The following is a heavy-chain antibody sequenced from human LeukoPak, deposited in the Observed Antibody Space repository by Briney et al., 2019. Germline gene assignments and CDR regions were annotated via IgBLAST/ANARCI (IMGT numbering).Heavy chain of an antibody. Sequence: PGGSLRLSCAASGFTFSSYAMSWVRQAPGKGLEGVSAISGSGGSTYYADSVKGRSPLSRDNSKNKLYLQMNSLRAEDTAVYYCAKDQLTTVTTRAGKDVWGQGTTVTVSS. CDR3: AKDQLTTVTTRAGKDV. CDR2: ISGSGGST. J-gene: IGHJ6*02. V-gene: IGHV3-23*01. CDR1: GFTFSSYA. D-gene: IGHD4-11*01.